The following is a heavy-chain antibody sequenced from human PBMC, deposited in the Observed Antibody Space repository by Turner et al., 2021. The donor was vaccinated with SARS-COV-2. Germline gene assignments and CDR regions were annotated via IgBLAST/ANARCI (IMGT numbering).Heavy chain of an antibody. J-gene: IGHJ2*01. CDR3: SGAMVRGVNAYAEYFHL. V-gene: IGHV1-69*04. D-gene: IGHD3-10*01. Sequence: QVQLEQSGAEVKKPGSSVYVTCKASGVTFSSYAISWVRHAPGQGLEWMGRFIIILGIATYAQKFQSRGTITAVTTSRTSYMERSSLVSEDTTVYYCSGAMVRGVNAYAEYFHLWGRGTLVTVSS. CDR2: FIIILGIA. CDR1: GVTFSSYA.